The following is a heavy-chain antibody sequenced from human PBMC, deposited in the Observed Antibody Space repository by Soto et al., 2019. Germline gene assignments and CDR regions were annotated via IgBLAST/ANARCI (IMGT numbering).Heavy chain of an antibody. Sequence: QVQLVESGGGVVQPGTSLRLSCAASGFTFSHYGIHWVRQAPGKGLEWVAVTWSGGRGEYYADSVRGRFTISRDNSKTTVYLQMNRLTAEDTAVYYCAKGGATYGLLTHDYWGQGTLVTVSS. J-gene: IGHJ4*02. CDR3: AKGGATYGLLTHDY. CDR2: TWSGGRGE. CDR1: GFTFSHYG. D-gene: IGHD3-9*01. V-gene: IGHV3-33*06.